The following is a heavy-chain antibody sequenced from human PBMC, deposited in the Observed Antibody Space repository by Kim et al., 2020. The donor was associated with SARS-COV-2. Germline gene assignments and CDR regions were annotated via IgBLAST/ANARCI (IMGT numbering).Heavy chain of an antibody. D-gene: IGHD2-2*01. Sequence: SETLSLTCTVSGGSVSSGSYYWSWIRQPPGKGLEWIGYIYYSGSTNYNPSLKSRVTISVDTSKNQFSLKLSSVTAADTAVYYCARCAKIQAGQPFDYWGQGTLVTVSS. CDR3: ARCAKIQAGQPFDY. CDR2: IYYSGST. V-gene: IGHV4-61*01. J-gene: IGHJ4*02. CDR1: GGSVSSGSYY.